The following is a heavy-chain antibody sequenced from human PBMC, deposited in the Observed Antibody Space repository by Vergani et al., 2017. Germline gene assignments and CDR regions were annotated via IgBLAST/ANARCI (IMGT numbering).Heavy chain of an antibody. Sequence: EKQLVQSGTETKKPGESLKISCQAFGYIFSNFWIGWVRQWPGRGLEWMGIIYPGDSEVKSNPTFRGQVIFSVDTSVNTAYLQWRSLQASDTATYFCASGGHGSENGDALQLWGQGTNITVSS. V-gene: IGHV5-51*01. D-gene: IGHD3-10*01. J-gene: IGHJ3*01. CDR3: ASGGHGSENGDALQL. CDR2: IYPGDSEV. CDR1: GYIFSNFW.